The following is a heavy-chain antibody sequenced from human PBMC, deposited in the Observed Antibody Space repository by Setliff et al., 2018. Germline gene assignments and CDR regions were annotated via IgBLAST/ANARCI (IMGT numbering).Heavy chain of an antibody. CDR3: ARNWHWGFDP. Sequence: PSETLSLTCTVSGGSISSYYWNWIRQPPGKGLEWIGNMYHSGSVYYNPSLKSRVTISVDKSKNQFSLDLTSVTAADTAVYYCARNWHWGFDPWGRGALVTVSS. CDR2: MYHSGSV. CDR1: GGSISSYY. D-gene: IGHD1-7*01. J-gene: IGHJ5*02. V-gene: IGHV4-59*12.